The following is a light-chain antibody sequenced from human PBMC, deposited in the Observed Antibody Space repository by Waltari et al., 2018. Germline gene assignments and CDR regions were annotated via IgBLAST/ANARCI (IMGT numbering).Light chain of an antibody. V-gene: IGLV1-51*02. CDR1: TTNIGNNY. J-gene: IGLJ2*01. Sequence: QSVLTQPPSVSAAPGQKVTISCSGRTTNIGNNYVSWYQQFPGAAPKVLNYGNEKRATGIPDRFSGSKSGTSATLDIAGLQTGDEADYYCGTWDNTLSAVFGGGTKVTVL. CDR2: GNE. CDR3: GTWDNTLSAV.